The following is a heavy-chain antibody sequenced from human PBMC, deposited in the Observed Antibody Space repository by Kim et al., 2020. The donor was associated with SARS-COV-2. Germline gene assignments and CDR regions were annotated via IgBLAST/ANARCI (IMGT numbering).Heavy chain of an antibody. J-gene: IGHJ4*02. D-gene: IGHD6-6*01. CDR3: ARDPLPSSSNFDY. CDR1: GFTFSSYW. V-gene: IGHV3-74*01. CDR2: LNSDGSST. Sequence: GGSLRLSCAASGFTFSSYWMHWVRQAPGKGLVWVSRLNSDGSSTSYADSVKGRFTISRDNAKNTLYLQMNSLRAEDTAVYYCARDPLPSSSNFDYWGQGTLVTVSS.